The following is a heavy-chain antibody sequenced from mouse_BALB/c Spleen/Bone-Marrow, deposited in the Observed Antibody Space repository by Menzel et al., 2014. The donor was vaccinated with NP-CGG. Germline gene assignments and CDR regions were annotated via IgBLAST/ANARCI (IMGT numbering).Heavy chain of an antibody. CDR3: ARHAYYDQTEVSFVY. Sequence: EVQRVESGGGLVKSGGSLKLSRAASGFTFSNYGMSWVRQTPEKRLEWVATVSGGGSYTFHSDSVKGRFTISRDNAKNNLYLQLSSLRSEDTALYYCARHAYYDQTEVSFVYWGQGTLVTVSA. V-gene: IGHV5-9-2*01. CDR1: GFTFSNYG. CDR2: VSGGGSYT. D-gene: IGHD2-4*01. J-gene: IGHJ3*01.